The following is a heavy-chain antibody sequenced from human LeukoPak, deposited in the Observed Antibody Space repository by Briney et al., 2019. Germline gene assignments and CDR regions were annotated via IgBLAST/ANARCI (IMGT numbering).Heavy chain of an antibody. J-gene: IGHJ4*02. CDR1: GFTFSTYP. Sequence: GGSLRLSCSASGFTFSTYPMHWVRQAPGKGLTYVSAISSNGGATYYGDSVKGRFTISRDNSKSTLYLEMRSLRVEDTAVYYCAREIGLVAADFWGQGTLVTVSS. CDR2: ISSNGGAT. D-gene: IGHD5-12*01. CDR3: AREIGLVAADF. V-gene: IGHV3-64D*06.